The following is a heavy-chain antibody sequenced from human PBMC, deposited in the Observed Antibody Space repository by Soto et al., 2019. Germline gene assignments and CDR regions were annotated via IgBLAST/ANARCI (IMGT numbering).Heavy chain of an antibody. CDR3: ERIVRGSNFDYSYYVDV. CDR2: ISADNGDT. V-gene: IGHV1-18*01. J-gene: IGHJ6*03. Sequence: QVQLVQSGAEVKNPGASVKVSCKASGYTFTSHGISWVRQAPGQGLEWMAWISADNGDTNYSQKVVGGINVIDATSTRSAEKQGSSLGTENTAEYYSERIVRGSNFDYSYYVDVCGKCTAVTVSS. D-gene: IGHD3-10*01. CDR1: GYTFTSHG.